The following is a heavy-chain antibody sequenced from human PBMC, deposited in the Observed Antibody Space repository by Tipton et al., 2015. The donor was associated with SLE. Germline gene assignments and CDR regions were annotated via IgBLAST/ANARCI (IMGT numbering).Heavy chain of an antibody. V-gene: IGHV4-59*11. CDR3: ARSWELYDAFDI. D-gene: IGHD1-26*01. CDR2: IYYSGST. J-gene: IGHJ3*02. Sequence: TLSLTCTVSGGSISSHYWGWIRQPPGKGLEWIGYIYYSGSTNYNPSLKSRVTISLDTSKNQFSLKVSSVTAADTAVYYCARSWELYDAFDIWGQGTMVTVSS. CDR1: GGSISSHY.